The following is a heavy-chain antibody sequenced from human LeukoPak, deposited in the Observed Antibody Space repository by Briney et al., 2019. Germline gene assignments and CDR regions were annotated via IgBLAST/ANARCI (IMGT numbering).Heavy chain of an antibody. J-gene: IGHJ4*02. V-gene: IGHV4-59*01. D-gene: IGHD3-16*02. CDR2: IYYSGNT. CDR3: ARAEITFGGVIDY. Sequence: SETLSLTCTVSGGSISSYYWSWTRQPPGKGQEWIGDIYYSGNTNYNPSLKSRVTISVHTSKTQFSLKLSSVTAADTAVYYCARAEITFGGVIDYWGQGTLVTVSS. CDR1: GGSISSYY.